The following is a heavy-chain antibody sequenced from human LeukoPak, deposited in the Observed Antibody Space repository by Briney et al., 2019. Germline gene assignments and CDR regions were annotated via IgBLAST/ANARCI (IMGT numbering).Heavy chain of an antibody. CDR3: ARRPYYYGSGSYEGALDI. CDR2: IFPIFGTA. J-gene: IGHJ3*02. D-gene: IGHD3-10*01. V-gene: IGHV1-69*06. CDR1: GGTFSIYA. Sequence: AVKVSCKASGGTFSIYAICWVRQAPGQGLDWMGGIFPIFGTANYAQNYQGRVTITADKSMSTAYMELSSLRSEDTAVYYCARRPYYYGSGSYEGALDIWGQGTMVIVSS.